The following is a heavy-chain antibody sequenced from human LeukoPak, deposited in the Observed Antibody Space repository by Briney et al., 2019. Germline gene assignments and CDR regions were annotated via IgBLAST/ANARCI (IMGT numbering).Heavy chain of an antibody. V-gene: IGHV3-23*01. CDR3: AKSAQTIIAAAVDN. CDR2: ISGSGGST. J-gene: IGHJ4*02. Sequence: GGSLRLSCAASGFTFSSYVMSWVRQAPGKGLEWVSAISGSGGSTYYADSVKGRFTISRDNSKNTLYLQMNSLKAEDTAVYYCAKSAQTIIAAAVDNWGQGTLVTVSS. CDR1: GFTFSSYV. D-gene: IGHD6-13*01.